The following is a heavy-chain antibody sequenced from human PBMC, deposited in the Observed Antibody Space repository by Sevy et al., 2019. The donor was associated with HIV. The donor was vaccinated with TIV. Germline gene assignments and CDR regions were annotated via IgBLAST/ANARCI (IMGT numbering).Heavy chain of an antibody. V-gene: IGHV3-11*01. J-gene: IGHJ3*02. CDR1: GFIFSDYNY. D-gene: IGHD2-2*01. CDR3: ARPPKGCTSTSCPFDAFYM. CDR2: ISSSGTK. Sequence: GGSLRLSCAASGFIFSDYNYMIWIRQSPGKGLEWISYISSSGTKYYRESVKGRFTVSRDNAKNTLYLQMNNLRAEDTALYYCARPPKGCTSTSCPFDAFYMWGQGTMVTVSS.